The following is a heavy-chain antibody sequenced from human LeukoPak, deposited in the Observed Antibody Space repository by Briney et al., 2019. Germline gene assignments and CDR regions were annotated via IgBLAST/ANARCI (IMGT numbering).Heavy chain of an antibody. J-gene: IGHJ4*02. CDR1: GGSFSGYY. CDR2: INHSGST. D-gene: IGHD1-26*01. Sequence: PSETLSLTCAVYGGSFSGYYRSWIRQPPGKGLEWIGEINHSGSTNFNPSLKSRVTISVDASKNQFSLKLSSVTAADTAVYYCARGGWELPEGSLVYWGQGTLVTVSS. V-gene: IGHV4-34*01. CDR3: ARGGWELPEGSLVY.